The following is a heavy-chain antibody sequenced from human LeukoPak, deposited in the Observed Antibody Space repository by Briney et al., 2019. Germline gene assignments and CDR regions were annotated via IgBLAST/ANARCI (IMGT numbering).Heavy chain of an antibody. Sequence: GGSLRLSCAASGFTLSIYWMSWVRQAPGKGLEWVANIKHDGSEKYYVDSVKGRFTISRDNARKSLYLQMNSLRDEDTAVYYCARDNVGATPFDYWGQGTLVTVSS. D-gene: IGHD1-26*01. CDR2: IKHDGSEK. J-gene: IGHJ4*02. V-gene: IGHV3-7*05. CDR3: ARDNVGATPFDY. CDR1: GFTLSIYW.